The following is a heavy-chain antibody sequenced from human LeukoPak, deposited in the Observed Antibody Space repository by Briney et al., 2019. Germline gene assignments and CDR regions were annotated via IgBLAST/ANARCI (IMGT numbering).Heavy chain of an antibody. J-gene: IGHJ3*02. D-gene: IGHD5-24*01. CDR2: ISSSGSTI. CDR1: GFTFSSYE. CDR3: ATMGGDGYNFIPGAFDI. Sequence: GGSLRLSCAASGFTFSSYEMNWVRQAPGKGLEWVSYISSSGSTIYYADSVKGRFTISRDNAKNSLYLQMNSLRAEDTAVYYCATMGGDGYNFIPGAFDIWGQGTMVTVSS. V-gene: IGHV3-48*03.